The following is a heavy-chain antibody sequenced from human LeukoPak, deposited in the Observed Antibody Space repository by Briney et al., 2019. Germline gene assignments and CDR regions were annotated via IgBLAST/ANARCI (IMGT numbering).Heavy chain of an antibody. D-gene: IGHD6-19*01. CDR1: GGSISSSSYY. Sequence: SETLSLTCTVSGGSISSSSYYWGWIRQPPGKGLEWIGYIYSGGSTNYNPSLKSRVTISLDTSKNQFSLKLTSVTAADTAVYYCARREAVTGTPRAWFDPWGQGTLVTVSS. V-gene: IGHV4-61*05. CDR2: IYSGGST. J-gene: IGHJ5*02. CDR3: ARREAVTGTPRAWFDP.